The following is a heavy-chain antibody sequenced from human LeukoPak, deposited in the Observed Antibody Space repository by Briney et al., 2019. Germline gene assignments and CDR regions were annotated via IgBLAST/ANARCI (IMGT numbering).Heavy chain of an antibody. CDR2: ISSSGSII. CDR3: ARTMWGFDY. V-gene: IGHV3-48*03. J-gene: IGHJ4*02. CDR1: GFAFSDYE. Sequence: GGSLRLSCASSGFAFSDYEMNWVRQAPGKGLEWVSNISSSGSIIYYADSVKGRFTISRDNAKRSLFLQMNSLRVEDTAVYYCARTMWGFDYWGQGTLVTVSS. D-gene: IGHD7-27*01.